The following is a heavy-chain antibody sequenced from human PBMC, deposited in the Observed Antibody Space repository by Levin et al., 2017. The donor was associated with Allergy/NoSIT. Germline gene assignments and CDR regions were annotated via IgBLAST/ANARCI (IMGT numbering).Heavy chain of an antibody. D-gene: IGHD3-16*01. CDR3: ARLITFIDGGNFDS. CDR2: IKQDGSEI. Sequence: PGGSLRLSCAASGFTFSSYWMSWVRQAPGKGLEWVANIKQDGSEIYYVDSVKGRFTISRDNAKNSLYLQMNRLRAEDTAVFYCARLITFIDGGNFDSWGQGTLVTVSS. CDR1: GFTFSSYW. V-gene: IGHV3-7*04. J-gene: IGHJ4*02.